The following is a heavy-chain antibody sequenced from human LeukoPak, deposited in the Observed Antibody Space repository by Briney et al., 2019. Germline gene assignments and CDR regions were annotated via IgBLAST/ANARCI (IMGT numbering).Heavy chain of an antibody. CDR1: GYSLTDLS. Sequence: GASVKVSCKVSGYSLTDLSMHWVRQAPGKGLEWMGGFDPEDGETIYAQKFQGRVTMTEDTSTDTAYMELSSLRSEDTAVYYCATSSHCITMVRGGDCYYYMDVWGKGTTVTISS. D-gene: IGHD3-10*01. V-gene: IGHV1-24*01. J-gene: IGHJ6*03. CDR3: ATSSHCITMVRGGDCYYYMDV. CDR2: FDPEDGET.